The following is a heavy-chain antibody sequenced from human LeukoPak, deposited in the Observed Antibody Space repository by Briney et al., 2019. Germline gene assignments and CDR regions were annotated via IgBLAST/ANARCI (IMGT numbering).Heavy chain of an antibody. D-gene: IGHD6-13*01. CDR1: GGSFSGYY. CDR3: ARGLSSWYEGDY. V-gene: IGHV4-34*01. J-gene: IGHJ4*02. CDR2: INHSGST. Sequence: SETLSLTCAVYGGSFSGYYWSWIRQPPGKGLEWIGEINHSGSTNHNPSLKSRVTISVDTSKNQFSLKLSSVTAADTAVYYCARGLSSWYEGDYWGQGTLVTVSS.